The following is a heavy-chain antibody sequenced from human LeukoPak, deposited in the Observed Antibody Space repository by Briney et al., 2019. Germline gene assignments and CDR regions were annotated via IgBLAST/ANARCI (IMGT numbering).Heavy chain of an antibody. J-gene: IGHJ6*03. Sequence: SETLSLTCTVSGGSISSADYYWSWIRQPPGKGLEWIGYIYYSGSTYYNPSLKSRVNISADTSKNQFSLKLSSVTAADTAVYYCARGVVVTVHEYFYYVDVWGKGTTVTVSS. D-gene: IGHD2-15*01. V-gene: IGHV4-30-4*01. CDR3: ARGVVVTVHEYFYYVDV. CDR2: IYYSGST. CDR1: GGSISSADYY.